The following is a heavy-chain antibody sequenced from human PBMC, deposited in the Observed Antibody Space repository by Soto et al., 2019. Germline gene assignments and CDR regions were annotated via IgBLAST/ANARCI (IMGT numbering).Heavy chain of an antibody. Sequence: SETLSLTCTVSGGSISSYYCSWIRQAAGKGLEWIGRIDTSGTTNYNPSLRSRVTMSVDASKNQFSLNLSSVTAADTAVYFCARGPRGYVYYHGMDVWGKGTTVTVSS. CDR1: GGSISSYY. J-gene: IGHJ6*04. CDR3: ARGPRGYVYYHGMDV. V-gene: IGHV4-4*07. CDR2: IDTSGTT. D-gene: IGHD3-16*01.